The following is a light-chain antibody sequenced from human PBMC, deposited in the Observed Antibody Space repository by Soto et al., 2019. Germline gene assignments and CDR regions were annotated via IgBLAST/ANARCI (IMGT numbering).Light chain of an antibody. J-gene: IGLJ1*01. CDR3: RSYGGNTNPF. Sequence: QSALTLPPSASGSPGQSVTISCTGTSSDVGLYDYVSWYQQHPGKVPKLLIYEVTQRPSGVPDRFSGSKSGNTASLTVSGLKAEDEADYYCRSYGGNTNPFFGTGTKVTXL. CDR1: SSDVGLYDY. V-gene: IGLV2-8*01. CDR2: EVT.